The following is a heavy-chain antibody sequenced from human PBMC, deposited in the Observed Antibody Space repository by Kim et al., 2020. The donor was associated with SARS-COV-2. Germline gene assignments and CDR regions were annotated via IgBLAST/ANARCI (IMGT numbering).Heavy chain of an antibody. J-gene: IGHJ6*02. Sequence: SETLSLTCTVSGGSISSYYWSWIRQPAGKGLEWIGRIYTSGSTNYNPSLKSRVTMSVDTSKNQFSLKLSSVTAADTAVYYCARDLGGEFGVLKGYYYYGMDVWGQGTTVTVSS. CDR1: GGSISSYY. CDR3: ARDLGGEFGVLKGYYYYGMDV. CDR2: IYTSGST. D-gene: IGHD3-16*01. V-gene: IGHV4-4*07.